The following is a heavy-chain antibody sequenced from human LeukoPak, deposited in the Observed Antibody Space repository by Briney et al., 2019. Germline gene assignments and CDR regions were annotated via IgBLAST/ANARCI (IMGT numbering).Heavy chain of an antibody. Sequence: SETLSLTCAVYGGSFSGYYWSWIRQPPGKGLEWIGEINHSGSTNYNPSLKSRVTISLDTSKNQFSLKLSSVTAADTAVYYCARDSGGTYPIDYWGQGTLVTVSS. CDR1: GGSFSGYY. CDR2: INHSGST. V-gene: IGHV4-34*01. D-gene: IGHD1-26*01. CDR3: ARDSGGTYPIDY. J-gene: IGHJ4*02.